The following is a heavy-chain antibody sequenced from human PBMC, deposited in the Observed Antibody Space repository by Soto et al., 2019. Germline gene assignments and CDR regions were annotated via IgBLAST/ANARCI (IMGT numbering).Heavy chain of an antibody. Sequence: GPSVKVSCKASGYTFTVHYIHWVRQAPEQGPEWMGEIGPESGATRYAQKFQGRVTMTRDTSINTVYMELKNLSPDDTAVYYCGRGRSGQIVVFYWGQGTLVTVSS. CDR3: GRGRSGQIVVFY. V-gene: IGHV1-2*02. J-gene: IGHJ4*02. CDR1: GYTFTVHY. D-gene: IGHD1-26*01. CDR2: IGPESGAT.